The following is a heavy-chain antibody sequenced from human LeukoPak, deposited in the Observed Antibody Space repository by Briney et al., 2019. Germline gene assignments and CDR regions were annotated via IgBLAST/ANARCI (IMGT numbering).Heavy chain of an antibody. CDR3: ARHSERYFDWALPYFDY. J-gene: IGHJ4*02. D-gene: IGHD3-9*01. V-gene: IGHV4-59*08. CDR1: GGSISSYY. CDR2: IYYSGST. Sequence: SVTLSLTCTVSGGSISSYYWSWIRQPPGKGLEWIGYIYYSGSTNYNPSLKSRVTISVDTSKNQFSLKLSSVTAADTAVYYCARHSERYFDWALPYFDYWGQGTLVTVSS.